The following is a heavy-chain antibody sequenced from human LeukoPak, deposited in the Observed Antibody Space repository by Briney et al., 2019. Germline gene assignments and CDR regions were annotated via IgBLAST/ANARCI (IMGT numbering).Heavy chain of an antibody. CDR1: GFTLSTYD. J-gene: IGHJ6*02. D-gene: IGHD3-3*01. V-gene: IGHV3-13*01. CDR3: ARAQHYDFWSGYYGMVV. Sequence: GGSLRLSCAVSGFTLSTYDMHWVRQVAGKGLEWVSGIGTAGDTYYPDSVKGRFTISRENAKNSLYLQMDSLRAGDTAVYYCARAQHYDFWSGYYGMVVWGQGTTVTVSS. CDR2: IGTAGDT.